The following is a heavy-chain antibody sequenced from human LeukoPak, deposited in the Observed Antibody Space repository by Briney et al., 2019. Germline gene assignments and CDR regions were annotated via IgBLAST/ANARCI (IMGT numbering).Heavy chain of an antibody. V-gene: IGHV3-9*03. CDR1: GFTFDDYA. CDR2: ISWNSGSI. Sequence: PGGSLRLSCAASGFTFDDYAMHWVRQAPGEGLEWVSGISWNSGSIGYADSVKGRFTISRDNAKNSLYLQMNSLRAEDMALYYCAKVASSSWYDAFDIWGQGTMVTVSS. CDR3: AKVASSSWYDAFDI. J-gene: IGHJ3*02. D-gene: IGHD6-13*01.